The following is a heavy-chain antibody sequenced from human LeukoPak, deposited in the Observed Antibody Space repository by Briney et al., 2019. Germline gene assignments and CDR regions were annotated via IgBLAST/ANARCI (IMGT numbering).Heavy chain of an antibody. CDR2: ISAYNGNT. J-gene: IGHJ5*02. V-gene: IGHV1-18*01. D-gene: IGHD6-19*01. CDR3: AGRLGSSGWYSYNWFDP. CDR1: GYTFTSYG. Sequence: ASVKVSCKASGYTFTSYGISWVRQAPGQGLEGMGWISAYNGNTNYAQKLQGRVTMTTDTSTSTAYMELRSLRSDDTAVYYCAGRLGSSGWYSYNWFDPWGQGTLVTVSS.